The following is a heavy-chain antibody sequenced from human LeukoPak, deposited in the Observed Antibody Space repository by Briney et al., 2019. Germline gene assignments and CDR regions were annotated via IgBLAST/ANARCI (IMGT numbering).Heavy chain of an antibody. Sequence: PSETLSLTCAVFGGSFADYYWTYLRQPPGEGLEWIGEIHPGGTTHYNPSLTSRVTMSVDTSKIQFSLRLSSVTAADTAVYFCARYRYKAGDLDYWGQGTLVTVSS. CDR2: IHPGGTT. V-gene: IGHV4-34*01. CDR1: GGSFADYY. J-gene: IGHJ4*02. CDR3: ARYRYKAGDLDY. D-gene: IGHD3-16*02.